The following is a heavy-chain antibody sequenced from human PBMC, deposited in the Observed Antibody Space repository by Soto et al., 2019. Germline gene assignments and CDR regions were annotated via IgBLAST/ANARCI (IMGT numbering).Heavy chain of an antibody. D-gene: IGHD3-22*01. Sequence: LRLSVVASGXILSGYDMHWVRQATGEGLEWVSAIGTAGDPYYSGSVKGRFTISRGNAENSVYLQMNSLRAGDTAVYYCARASYDSSGYYFYAMDVWGPGTTVTVSS. CDR2: IGTAGDP. V-gene: IGHV3-13*05. CDR3: ARASYDSSGYYFYAMDV. J-gene: IGHJ6*02. CDR1: GXILSGYD.